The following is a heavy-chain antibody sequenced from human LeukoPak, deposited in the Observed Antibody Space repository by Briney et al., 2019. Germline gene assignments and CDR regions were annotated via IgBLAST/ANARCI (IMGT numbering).Heavy chain of an antibody. V-gene: IGHV4-34*01. CDR3: AGYCSSTSCYVVDWFDL. D-gene: IGHD2-2*01. CDR2: INHSGST. Sequence: SETLSLTCAVYGGSFSGYYWSWIRQPPGKGLEWIGEINHSGSTNYNPSLKSRVTISVDTSKNQFSLKLSSVTAADTAVYYCAGYCSSTSCYVVDWFDLWGQGTLVTVSS. J-gene: IGHJ5*02. CDR1: GGSFSGYY.